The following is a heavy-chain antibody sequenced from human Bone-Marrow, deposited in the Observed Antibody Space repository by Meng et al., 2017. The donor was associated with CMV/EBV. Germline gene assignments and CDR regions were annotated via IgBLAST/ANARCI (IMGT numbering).Heavy chain of an antibody. Sequence: GESLKISCAASGFTFSSYAMSWVRQAPGKGLEWVSAISGSGGSTYYADSVKGRFTISRDNSKNTLYLQMNGLRAEDTAVYYCARLSYCTNGVCWGQGTLVTVSS. V-gene: IGHV3-23*01. J-gene: IGHJ4*02. D-gene: IGHD2-8*01. CDR3: ARLSYCTNGVC. CDR1: GFTFSSYA. CDR2: ISGSGGST.